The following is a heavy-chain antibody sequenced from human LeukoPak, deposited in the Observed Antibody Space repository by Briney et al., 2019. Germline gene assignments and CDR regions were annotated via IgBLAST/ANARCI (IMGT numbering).Heavy chain of an antibody. CDR2: INPNSGGT. J-gene: IGHJ4*02. V-gene: IGHV1-2*02. D-gene: IGHD6-13*01. CDR1: GFTFTGHY. CDR3: AREGIAAAGTSWGLRRFDY. Sequence: ASVKVSCKASGFTFTGHYMHWMRQAPGQGLEWMGWINPNSGGTNYAQKFQGRVTMTRDTSISTAYMELSRLRSDDTAVYYCAREGIAAAGTSWGLRRFDYWGQGTLVTVSS.